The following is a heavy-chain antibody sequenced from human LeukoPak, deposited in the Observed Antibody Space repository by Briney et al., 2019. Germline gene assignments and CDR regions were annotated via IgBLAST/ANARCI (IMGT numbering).Heavy chain of an antibody. CDR2: ISAYNGNT. J-gene: IGHJ5*02. V-gene: IGHV1-18*01. CDR1: GYTFTSYG. Sequence: ASVKVSCKASGYTFTSYGISWVRQAPGQGLEWMGWISAYNGNTNYAQKLQGRVTMTTDTSTSTAYMELSRLKSDDTAVYYCARASVVVAQPKHHFDPWGQGTLVTVSS. D-gene: IGHD2-2*01. CDR3: ARASVVVAQPKHHFDP.